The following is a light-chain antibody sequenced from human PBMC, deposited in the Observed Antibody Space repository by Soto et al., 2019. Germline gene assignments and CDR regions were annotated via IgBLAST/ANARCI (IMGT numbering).Light chain of an antibody. V-gene: IGKV3-20*01. CDR2: GAS. J-gene: IGKJ2*02. Sequence: EIVLTQSPGTLSLSPGERATLSCRASQSVSSSYLAWYQQKPGQAPRLLIYGASSRATGIPDRFSGSGSGTAFTPTISRLEPEDFAVYYCQQYGSSPGTFGQGTKLEIK. CDR1: QSVSSSY. CDR3: QQYGSSPGT.